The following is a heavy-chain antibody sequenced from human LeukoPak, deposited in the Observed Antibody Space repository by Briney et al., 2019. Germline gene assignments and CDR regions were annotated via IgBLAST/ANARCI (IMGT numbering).Heavy chain of an antibody. CDR3: ARTFYYGSGSLYYFDY. D-gene: IGHD3-10*01. CDR2: IKQDGSEK. Sequence: GGSLRLSCAASGFTFSSYWMSWVRQAPGKGLEWVANIKQDGSEKYYVDSVKGRFPISRGNAKNSLYLQMNSLRAEDTAVYYCARTFYYGSGSLYYFDYWGQGTLVTVSS. CDR1: GFTFSSYW. J-gene: IGHJ4*02. V-gene: IGHV3-7*01.